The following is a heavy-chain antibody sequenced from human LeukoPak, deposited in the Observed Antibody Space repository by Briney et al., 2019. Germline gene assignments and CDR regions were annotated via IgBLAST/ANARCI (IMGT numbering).Heavy chain of an antibody. CDR1: GGPFSGYY. V-gene: IGHV4-34*01. D-gene: IGHD3-10*01. CDR3: ARWYYYGSGSSQ. Sequence: SETLSLTCAVYGGPFSGYYWSWIRQPPGKGLEWIGEINHSGSTNYNPSLKSRVTISVDTSKNQFSLKLGSVTAADTAVYYCARWYYYGSGSSQWGQGTLVTVSS. J-gene: IGHJ4*02. CDR2: INHSGST.